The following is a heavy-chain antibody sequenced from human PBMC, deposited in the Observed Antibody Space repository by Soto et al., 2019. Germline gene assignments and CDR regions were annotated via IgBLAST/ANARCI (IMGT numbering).Heavy chain of an antibody. Sequence: GGSLRLSCAASGLTFNNYAMSWVRQAPGKGLEWVSGISGSGGSTYYADSVRGRFTISRDNSKNTLFVQMNSLRADDTAVYYCAPTFRGSSWPMTFHYWGQGTLVTVSS. CDR1: GLTFNNYA. V-gene: IGHV3-23*01. CDR3: APTFRGSSWPMTFHY. J-gene: IGHJ4*02. CDR2: ISGSGGST. D-gene: IGHD6-13*01.